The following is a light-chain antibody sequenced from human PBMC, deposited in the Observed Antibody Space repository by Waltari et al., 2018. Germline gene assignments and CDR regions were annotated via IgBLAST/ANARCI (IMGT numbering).Light chain of an antibody. Sequence: QSALTQPPSASGSPGQSVTISCTGTGSGGSVSWYQQPPGKAPKLLIYEVSKRPSGVPDRFSGSKSGNTASRTVSGLQAEDEGDYYCSSDAVSNNFYDFGSGTKVTVL. CDR3: SSDAVSNNFYD. CDR2: EVS. V-gene: IGLV2-8*01. CDR1: GSGGS. J-gene: IGLJ1*01.